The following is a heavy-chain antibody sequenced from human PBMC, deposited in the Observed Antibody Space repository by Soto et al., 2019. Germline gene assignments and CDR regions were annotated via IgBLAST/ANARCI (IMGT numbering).Heavy chain of an antibody. D-gene: IGHD6-13*01. CDR1: GFTVSSNY. Sequence: EVQLVESGGGLVQPGGSLRLSCAASGFTVSSNYMSWVRQAPGKGLEWVSGIYSGGSTYYADSVKGRFTISRHNSKNTLYLQMNSLRAEDTAVYYCARGGIAALTYDAFDIWGQGTMVTVSS. CDR3: ARGGIAALTYDAFDI. V-gene: IGHV3-53*04. CDR2: IYSGGST. J-gene: IGHJ3*02.